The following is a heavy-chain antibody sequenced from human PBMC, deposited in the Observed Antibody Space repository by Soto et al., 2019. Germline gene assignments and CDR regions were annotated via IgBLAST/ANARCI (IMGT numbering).Heavy chain of an antibody. CDR3: ASNQQLGNWFDP. V-gene: IGHV1-69*04. CDR2: IIPILGIA. D-gene: IGHD6-6*01. CDR1: GGTFSSYA. J-gene: IGHJ5*02. Sequence: SVKVSCKASGGTFSSYAISWVRQAPGQGLEWMGRIIPILGIANYAQKFQGRVTITADKSTSTAYMEPSSLRSEDTAVYYCASNQQLGNWFDPWGQGTLVTVSS.